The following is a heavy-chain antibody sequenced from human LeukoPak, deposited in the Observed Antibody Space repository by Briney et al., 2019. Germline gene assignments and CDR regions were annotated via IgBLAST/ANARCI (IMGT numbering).Heavy chain of an antibody. J-gene: IGHJ4*02. V-gene: IGHV3-23*01. CDR3: AKESPMGYDSSGYYY. Sequence: GGSLRLSCAAYGFTFSSYAMSWVRQAPGEGLEWVSAISGSGGSTYYADSVKGRVTISRENSKNTLYLQMNSRRAEDTAVYYCAKESPMGYDSSGYYYWGQGTLVTVSS. D-gene: IGHD3-22*01. CDR2: ISGSGGST. CDR1: GFTFSSYA.